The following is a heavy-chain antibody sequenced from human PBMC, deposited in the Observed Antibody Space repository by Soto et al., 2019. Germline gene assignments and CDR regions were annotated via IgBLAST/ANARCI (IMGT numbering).Heavy chain of an antibody. Sequence: SVKVSCKASGGTFSSYTISWVRQAPGQGLEWMGRIIPILGIANYAQKFQGRVTITADKSTSTAYMELSSLRSEDTAVYYCARAKVRFLEWLPDYFDYWGQGTLVTVSS. V-gene: IGHV1-69*02. CDR2: IIPILGIA. CDR1: GGTFSSYT. J-gene: IGHJ4*02. CDR3: ARAKVRFLEWLPDYFDY. D-gene: IGHD3-3*01.